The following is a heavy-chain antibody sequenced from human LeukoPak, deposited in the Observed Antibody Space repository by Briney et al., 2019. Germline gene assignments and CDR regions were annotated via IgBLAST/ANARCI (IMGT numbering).Heavy chain of an antibody. CDR2: IWHSGHT. J-gene: IGHJ4*02. V-gene: IGHV4-30-2*01. CDR1: GVSISSGDYS. Sequence: PSQTLSLTCAVSGVSISSGDYSWRWIRQPPGSGLEWIGYIWHSGHTNYNPSLRSRVTISLARSNSQFSLRLSSVTAADTAVYYCARARESMATAGSYFDYWGQGTLVTVSS. CDR3: ARARESMATAGSYFDY. D-gene: IGHD6-13*01.